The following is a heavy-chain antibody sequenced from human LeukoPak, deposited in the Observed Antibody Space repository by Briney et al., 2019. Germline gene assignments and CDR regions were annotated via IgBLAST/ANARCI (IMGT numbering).Heavy chain of an antibody. CDR3: ARWGVTTDYYYYYGMDV. CDR1: GFTFDDYA. V-gene: IGHV3-9*01. CDR2: ISWNSGSI. Sequence: PGGSLRLSCAASGFTFDDYAMHWVRQAPGKGLEWVSGISWNSGSIGYADSVKGRFTISRDNAKNSLYLQMNSLRAEDTALYYCARWGVTTDYYYYYGMDVWGQGTTVTVSS. D-gene: IGHD4-17*01. J-gene: IGHJ6*02.